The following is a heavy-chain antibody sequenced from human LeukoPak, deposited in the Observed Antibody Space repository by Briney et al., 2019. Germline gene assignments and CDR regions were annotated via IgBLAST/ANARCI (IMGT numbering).Heavy chain of an antibody. CDR1: GGSISSYY. D-gene: IGHD1-26*01. CDR2: IYHSGST. Sequence: PSETLSLTCTVSGGSISSYYWSWIRQPPGKGLEWIGYIYHSGSTDYNPSLKSRLTISVDTSKNQFSLKLRSVTAADTAVYYCARDTTAPIAAFDVWGQGTMVTVSS. J-gene: IGHJ3*01. CDR3: ARDTTAPIAAFDV. V-gene: IGHV4-59*12.